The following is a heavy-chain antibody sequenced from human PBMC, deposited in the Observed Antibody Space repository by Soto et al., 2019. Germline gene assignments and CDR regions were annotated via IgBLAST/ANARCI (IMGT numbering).Heavy chain of an antibody. D-gene: IGHD3-22*01. CDR2: IYWDDDK. CDR3: AHHDYYASSGQGWFDP. V-gene: IGHV2-5*02. Sequence: QITLKESGPTLVKPTQTLTLTCTFSGFSLSTSGEGVGWIRQPPGKALEWLALIYWDDDKRYSPSLKSRLTNTKDTSKNQGVPTMTNMDPVDTATYYCAHHDYYASSGQGWFDPWGQGTLVTVSS. J-gene: IGHJ5*02. CDR1: GFSLSTSGEG.